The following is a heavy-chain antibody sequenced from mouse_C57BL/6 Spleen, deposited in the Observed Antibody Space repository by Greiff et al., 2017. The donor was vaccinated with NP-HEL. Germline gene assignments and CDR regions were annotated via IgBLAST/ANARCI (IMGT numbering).Heavy chain of an antibody. CDR2: IDPADSYT. J-gene: IGHJ1*03. D-gene: IGHD2-5*01. CDR3: AREGNRNYGCFDV. Sequence: QVQLQQPGAELVRPGASVKLSCKASGYTFTSYWMHWVKQRPGQGLEWIGVIDPADSYTNYNQKFKGKATLTVDTSSSTAYMQLSSLTSEDSAVYYCAREGNRNYGCFDVWGTGTTVTVSS. V-gene: IGHV1-59*01. CDR1: GYTFTSYW.